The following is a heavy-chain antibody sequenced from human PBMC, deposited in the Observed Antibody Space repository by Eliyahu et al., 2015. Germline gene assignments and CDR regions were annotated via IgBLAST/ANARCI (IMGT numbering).Heavy chain of an antibody. CDR1: GGTFSRNA. CDR2: ITPMFGTP. D-gene: IGHD3-16*01. CDR3: ARGGEEHQLQSRPFDY. V-gene: IGHV1-69*01. Sequence: EVKKPGSSVRVSCKASGGTFSRNAINWVRQAPGQGLEWMGGITPMFGTPNYAPKFQGRVTITADESTNTAYMELSSLRSEDAAVYYCARGGEEHQLQSRPFDYWGQGSLVTVSS. J-gene: IGHJ4*02.